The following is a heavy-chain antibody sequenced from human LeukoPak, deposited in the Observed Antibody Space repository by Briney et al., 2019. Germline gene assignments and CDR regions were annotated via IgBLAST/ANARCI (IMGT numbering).Heavy chain of an antibody. V-gene: IGHV3-23*01. Sequence: GGSLRLSCAASGFTFSSYAMSWVRQAPGKGLEWVSAISGSGGSTYYADSVKGRFTISRDNAKNSLYLQMNSLRAEDTAVYYCARGSVTAMVIDYWGQGTLVTVSS. D-gene: IGHD5-18*01. J-gene: IGHJ4*02. CDR2: ISGSGGST. CDR1: GFTFSSYA. CDR3: ARGSVTAMVIDY.